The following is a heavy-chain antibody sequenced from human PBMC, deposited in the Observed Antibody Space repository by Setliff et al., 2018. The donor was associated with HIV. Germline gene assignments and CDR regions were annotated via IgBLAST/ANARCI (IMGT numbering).Heavy chain of an antibody. CDR2: IYHSGIT. CDR1: TYSISSGYY. V-gene: IGHV4-38-2*01. D-gene: IGHD6-19*01. J-gene: IGHJ4*02. CDR3: ASTGYSSGWSFDY. Sequence: SETLSLTCAVSTYSISSGYYWGWIRQPPGKGLEWIGSIYHSGITYYNSSLKSRVTISVDTSKNQFSLNLTSVTAADTAVYYCASTGYSSGWSFDYWGQGTLVTVSS.